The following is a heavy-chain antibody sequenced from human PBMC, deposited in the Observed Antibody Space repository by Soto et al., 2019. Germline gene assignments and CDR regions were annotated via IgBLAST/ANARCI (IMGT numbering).Heavy chain of an antibody. V-gene: IGHV3-48*03. D-gene: IGHD6-13*01. CDR3: ARAYSSSWYSMASSGMDV. CDR2: ISSSGSTI. CDR1: GFTFSSYE. J-gene: IGHJ6*02. Sequence: GGSLRLSCAASGFTFSSYEMNWVRQAPGKGLEWVSYISSSGSTIYYADSVKGRFTISRDNAKNSLYLQMNSLRAEDTAVYYCARAYSSSWYSMASSGMDVWGQGTTVTVS.